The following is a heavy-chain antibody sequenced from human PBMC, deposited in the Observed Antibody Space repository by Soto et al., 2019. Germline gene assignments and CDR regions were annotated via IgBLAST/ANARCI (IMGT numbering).Heavy chain of an antibody. D-gene: IGHD2-2*01. Sequence: QVQLVQSGAEVKKPGASVKVSCKASGYTFTSYAMHWVRQAPGQRLEWMGWISAGDGNTKYSQNFQGRVTITRVTSASTAYMELSCLRSEDTAVYYCARDRYCSSISCYGDAFDIWGQGTMVTVSS. CDR1: GYTFTSYA. CDR2: ISAGDGNT. J-gene: IGHJ3*02. V-gene: IGHV1-3*01. CDR3: ARDRYCSSISCYGDAFDI.